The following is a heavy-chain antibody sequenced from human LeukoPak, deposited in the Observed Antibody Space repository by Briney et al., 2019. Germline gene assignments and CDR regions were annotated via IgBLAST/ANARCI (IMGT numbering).Heavy chain of an antibody. J-gene: IGHJ4*02. CDR2: ISYDGTNE. V-gene: IGHV3-30*01. CDR3: ARSRIAAVVPFYFDS. D-gene: IGHD6-13*01. Sequence: PGRSLRLSCAASGFTFSSYALNWVRQAPGKGLEWVAVISYDGTNEFYADSVQGRFTISRDNSKNTLNLQMNSLRPEDTAIYYCARSRIAAVVPFYFDSWGQRALVTVSS. CDR1: GFTFSSYA.